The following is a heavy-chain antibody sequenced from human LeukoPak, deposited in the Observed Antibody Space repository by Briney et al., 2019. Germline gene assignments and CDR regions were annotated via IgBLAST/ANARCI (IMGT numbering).Heavy chain of an antibody. V-gene: IGHV5-51*01. Sequence: HGESLKISCKGSGYSFTSYWIGWVRQMPGKGLEWMGIIYPGDSDTRYSPSFQGQVTISADKSISTAYLQWSSLKASDTAMYYCARRTVTNPNKDAFDIWGQGTMVTVSS. CDR3: ARRTVTNPNKDAFDI. CDR2: IYPGDSDT. CDR1: GYSFTSYW. J-gene: IGHJ3*02. D-gene: IGHD4-17*01.